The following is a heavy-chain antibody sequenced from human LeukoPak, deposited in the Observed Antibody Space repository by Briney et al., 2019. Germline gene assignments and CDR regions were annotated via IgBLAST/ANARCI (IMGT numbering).Heavy chain of an antibody. J-gene: IGHJ4*02. Sequence: SETLSHTCAVYGGSFSGYYWSWIRQPPGKGLEWIGEINHSGSTNYNPSLKSRVTISVDTSKNQFSLKLSSVTAADTAVYYCARGGHTAMVPFDYWGQGTLVTVSS. CDR3: ARGGHTAMVPFDY. CDR1: GGSFSGYY. D-gene: IGHD5-18*01. CDR2: INHSGST. V-gene: IGHV4-34*01.